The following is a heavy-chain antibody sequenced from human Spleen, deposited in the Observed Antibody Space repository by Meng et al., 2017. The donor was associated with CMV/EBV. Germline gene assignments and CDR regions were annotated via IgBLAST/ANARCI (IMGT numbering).Heavy chain of an antibody. V-gene: IGHV3-7*01. D-gene: IGHD3-3*01. CDR2: IKKDGSET. J-gene: IGHJ6*02. CDR3: ARDRYYDFWSGYYTYYYYYGMDV. CDR1: GFTFSGSA. Sequence: GGSLRLSCAASGFTFSGSAMHWVRQAPGKGLEWVANIKKDGSETYYLESVKGRFTISRDNAKNSLYLQMNSLRAEDTAVYYCARDRYYDFWSGYYTYYYYYGMDVWGQGTTVTVSS.